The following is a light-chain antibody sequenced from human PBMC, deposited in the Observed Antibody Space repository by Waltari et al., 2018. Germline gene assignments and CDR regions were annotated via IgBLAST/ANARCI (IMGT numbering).Light chain of an antibody. J-gene: IGLJ2*01. V-gene: IGLV1-36*01. CDR2: YND. Sequence: QSVLTQPPSVSEAPRQRVTISCSGSSSKIGNNAVNWYQQLPGKAPKLLIYYNDLLPPGVSDRFSGSKSGTSASLAISGLQSEDEAEYYCLLSYSGVRVFGGGTKLTVL. CDR1: SSKIGNNA. CDR3: LLSYSGVRV.